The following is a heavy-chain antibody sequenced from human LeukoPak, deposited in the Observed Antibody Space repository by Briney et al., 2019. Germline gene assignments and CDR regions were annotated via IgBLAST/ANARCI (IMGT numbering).Heavy chain of an antibody. V-gene: IGHV3-48*02. D-gene: IGHD6-13*01. CDR2: ISSSSSTI. CDR1: GFSFSTYT. J-gene: IGHJ4*02. CDR3: ARARRYRSSWYHDY. Sequence: GGSLRLSCAASGFSFSTYTMNWVRQAPGKGLDWVSYISSSSSTIYYADSVKGRFTISRDNANNSLYLQMNSLRDEDTAVYYCARARRYRSSWYHDYWGQGSLVTVSS.